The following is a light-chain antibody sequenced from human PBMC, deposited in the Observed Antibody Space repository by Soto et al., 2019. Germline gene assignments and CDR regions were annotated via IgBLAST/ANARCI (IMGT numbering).Light chain of an antibody. CDR1: SSNIGSNP. J-gene: IGLJ2*01. CDR2: NNN. Sequence: QSVLTQPPSSSGTPGQRVTISCSGSSSNIGSNPVNWYQQLPGTAPKLLIHNNNQRPSGVPDRFSGSKSGTSASLAISGLQSDDEADYYCAAFDGSLNAVVFGGGTKLTVL. CDR3: AAFDGSLNAVV. V-gene: IGLV1-44*01.